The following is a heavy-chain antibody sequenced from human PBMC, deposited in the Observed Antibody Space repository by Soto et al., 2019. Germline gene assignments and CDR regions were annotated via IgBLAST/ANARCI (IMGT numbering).Heavy chain of an antibody. CDR1: EFSFSSYA. CDR2: ISATGTTT. V-gene: IGHV3-23*01. D-gene: IGHD6-13*01. J-gene: IGHJ4*02. Sequence: EVQLMESGGGLVQPGGSLRLSCAASEFSFSSYALNWVRQAPGKGLEWVSAISATGTTTYYADSVKGRFTISRENSKRTLFLQMDSLSPEDTAVYYGATYSSPFDYWGQGTLVTVSS. CDR3: ATYSSPFDY.